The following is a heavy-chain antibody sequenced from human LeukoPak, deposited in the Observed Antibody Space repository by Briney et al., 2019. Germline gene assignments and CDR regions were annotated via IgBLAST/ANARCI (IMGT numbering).Heavy chain of an antibody. J-gene: IGHJ4*02. CDR1: GFHFNGHW. Sequence: GGSLRLSCTASGFHFNGHWMSWVRQAPGKGLEWVSVIYSGGSTYYADSVKGRFTISRHNSKNTLYLQMNSLRAEDTAVYYCARMTTVTTPDYWGQGTLVTVSS. D-gene: IGHD4-17*01. CDR2: IYSGGST. V-gene: IGHV3-53*04. CDR3: ARMTTVTTPDY.